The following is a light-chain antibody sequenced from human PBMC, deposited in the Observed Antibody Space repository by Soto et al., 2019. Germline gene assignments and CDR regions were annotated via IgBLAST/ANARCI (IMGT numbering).Light chain of an antibody. CDR3: QQYGSSPPST. Sequence: EIVLTQSPGTMSLSTGERATLSCRASQSVSSSSLAWYQQKPGQAPRLLIYGASSRATGIPDRFSGSGSGTDFSLTIGRLEPEDFAVYYCQQYGSSPPSTFGQGTKVEIK. CDR1: QSVSSSS. CDR2: GAS. J-gene: IGKJ1*01. V-gene: IGKV3-20*01.